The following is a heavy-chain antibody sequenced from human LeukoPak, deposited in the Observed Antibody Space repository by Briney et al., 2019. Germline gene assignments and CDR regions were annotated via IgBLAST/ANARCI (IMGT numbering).Heavy chain of an antibody. J-gene: IGHJ3*01. CDR3: ARPKYYYGSGTDGAFDV. V-gene: IGHV4-39*01. D-gene: IGHD3-10*01. CDR1: GGSISSSSYF. Sequence: PSETLSLTCTVSGGSISSSSYFWGWLRQPPGKGLEFIVSIYVSGTTYYSPSLKSRVAISVDTSKNQFSLKLTSVTAADTAVYYCARPKYYYGSGTDGAFDVWGQGTMVTVSS. CDR2: IYVSGTT.